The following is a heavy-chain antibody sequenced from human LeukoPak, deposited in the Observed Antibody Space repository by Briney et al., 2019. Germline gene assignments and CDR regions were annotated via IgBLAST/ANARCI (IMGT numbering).Heavy chain of an antibody. D-gene: IGHD6-19*01. J-gene: IGHJ4*02. CDR2: IYSGGST. CDR3: AREETIAVAGSDY. Sequence: GGSLRLSCAASGFTVSSNYMSWVRQGPGKGLEWVSVIYSGGSTYYADSVKGRFTISRDNSKNTLYLQTNSLRAEDTAVYYCAREETIAVAGSDYWGQGTLVTVSS. V-gene: IGHV3-66*02. CDR1: GFTVSSNY.